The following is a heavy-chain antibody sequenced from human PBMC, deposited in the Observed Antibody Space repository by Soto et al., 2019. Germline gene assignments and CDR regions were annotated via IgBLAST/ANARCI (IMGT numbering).Heavy chain of an antibody. J-gene: IGHJ4*02. D-gene: IGHD1-1*01. CDR2: IGTSGTNI. CDR3: ASPQTKVPGDY. Sequence: EVQLVESGGGLVQPGGSLRLSCAASGLSFSSYEMHWVRQAPGKGLEWISYIGTSGTNILYADSVKGRFSISSDDDKNSLYLQMNSLRAEDTGVYYCASPQTKVPGDYWGQGTLVTVSS. CDR1: GLSFSSYE. V-gene: IGHV3-48*03.